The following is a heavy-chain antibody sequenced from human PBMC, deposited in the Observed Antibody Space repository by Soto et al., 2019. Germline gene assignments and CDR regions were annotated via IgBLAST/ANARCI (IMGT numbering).Heavy chain of an antibody. V-gene: IGHV3-30-3*01. CDR1: GFTFSSYA. D-gene: IGHD2-2*01. J-gene: IGHJ6*02. CDR2: ISYDGSNK. Sequence: PGGSLRLSCAASGFTFSSYAMHWVRQAPGKGLEWGAVISYDGSNKYYADSVKGRFTSSRDNSKNTLYLQMNSLRAEDTAVYYCARVGPEEGIVLVPAAMDGMDVWGQGTTVTVSS. CDR3: ARVGPEEGIVLVPAAMDGMDV.